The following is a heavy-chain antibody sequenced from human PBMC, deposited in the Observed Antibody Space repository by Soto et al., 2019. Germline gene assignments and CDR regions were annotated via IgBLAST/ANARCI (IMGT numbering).Heavy chain of an antibody. J-gene: IGHJ6*02. Sequence: GGSLRLSCAASGFTVSSNYMSWVRQAPGKGLEWVSVIYSGGSTYYADSVKGRFTISRDNSKNTLYLQMNSLRAEYTAVYYCARDDAYYYSLTGYSDGMDVWGQGTTVTVSS. CDR1: GFTVSSNY. V-gene: IGHV3-53*01. D-gene: IGHD3-9*01. CDR2: IYSGGST. CDR3: ARDDAYYYSLTGYSDGMDV.